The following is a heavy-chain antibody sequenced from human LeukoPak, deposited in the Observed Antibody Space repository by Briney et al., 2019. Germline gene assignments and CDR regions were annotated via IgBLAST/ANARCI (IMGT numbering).Heavy chain of an antibody. Sequence: SETLSLTCAVHGGSFSGYYWSWIRQPPGKGLEWIGEINHSGSTNYNPSLKSRVTISVDTSKNQFSLKLSSVTAADTAVYYCASRKSNGDGRVKPRVGNRQAARQLGWLDPWGQGTLVTVSS. CDR3: ASRKSNGDGRVKPRVGNRQAARQLGWLDP. CDR2: INHSGST. V-gene: IGHV4-34*01. J-gene: IGHJ5*02. CDR1: GGSFSGYY. D-gene: IGHD1-1*01.